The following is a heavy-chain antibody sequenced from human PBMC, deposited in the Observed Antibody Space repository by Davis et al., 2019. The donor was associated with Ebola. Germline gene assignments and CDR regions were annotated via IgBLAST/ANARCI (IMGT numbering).Heavy chain of an antibody. CDR1: GFTFSDYY. Sequence: GESLKISCAASGFTFSDYYMSWIRQAPGKGLEWISYISIGGKNIHYADSVKGRFTVSRDNAKNSLYLQMNNLRAEDTAAYYCAKVDTSTSLRVYFYYHGMDVWGQGTTVAVSS. V-gene: IGHV3-11*01. CDR2: ISIGGKNI. D-gene: IGHD2-2*01. J-gene: IGHJ6*02. CDR3: AKVDTSTSLRVYFYYHGMDV.